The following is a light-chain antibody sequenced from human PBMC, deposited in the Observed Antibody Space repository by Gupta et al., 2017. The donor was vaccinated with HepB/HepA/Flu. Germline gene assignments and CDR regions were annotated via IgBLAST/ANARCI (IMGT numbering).Light chain of an antibody. V-gene: IGKV3-11*01. CDR2: DAS. CDR3: QQADSWRRT. CDR1: QSVSSY. Sequence: EIVLTQSPATLSLSPGERATLSCRASQSVSSYLAWYQQEPGQAPRLLIYDASNRATAIPARFTASESATDFTLTISSLELEDFAVNYSQQADSWRRTFGQGTKLEIK. J-gene: IGKJ2*01.